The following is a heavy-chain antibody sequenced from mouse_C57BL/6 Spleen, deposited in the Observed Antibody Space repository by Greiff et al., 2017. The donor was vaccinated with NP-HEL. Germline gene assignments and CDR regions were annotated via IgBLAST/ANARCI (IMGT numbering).Heavy chain of an antibody. Sequence: EVQVVESGGGLVKPGGSLKLSCAASGFTFSDYGMHWVRQAPEKGLEWVAYISSGSSTIYDADTVKGRFTISRDNGKNTLFLQMTSLRSEDTAMYYCARDDYDYPWFACWGQGTLVTVSA. CDR2: ISSGSSTI. V-gene: IGHV5-17*01. CDR3: ARDDYDYPWFAC. D-gene: IGHD2-4*01. J-gene: IGHJ3*01. CDR1: GFTFSDYG.